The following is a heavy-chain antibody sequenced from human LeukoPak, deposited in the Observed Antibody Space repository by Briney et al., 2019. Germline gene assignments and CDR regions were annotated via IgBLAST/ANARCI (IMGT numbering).Heavy chain of an antibody. Sequence: PSETLSLTCVVSGYSISSGYHWGWIRQPPGEGLEWIGSVYRSGSTYYNPSLKSRVTISVDTSKNQISLKVRSVTAADTAVYYCARLHHQASLYYFDYWGQGTLVTVSS. D-gene: IGHD3-16*02. CDR3: ARLHHQASLYYFDY. CDR1: GYSISSGYH. CDR2: VYRSGST. J-gene: IGHJ4*02. V-gene: IGHV4-38-2*01.